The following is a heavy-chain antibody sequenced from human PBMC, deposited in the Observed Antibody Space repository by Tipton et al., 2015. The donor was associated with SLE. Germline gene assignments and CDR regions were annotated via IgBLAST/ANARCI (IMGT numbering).Heavy chain of an antibody. CDR1: GGSISSSSYY. V-gene: IGHV4-39*02. D-gene: IGHD6-13*01. CDR3: ARDPRAAAGTGYYYGMDV. J-gene: IGHJ6*02. CDR2: IYYSGST. Sequence: LRLSCTVSGGSISSSSYYWGWIRQPPGKGLEWIGSIYYSGSTYYNPSLKSRVTISVDTSKNQFSLKLSSVTAADTAVYYCARDPRAAAGTGYYYGMDVWGQGTTVTVSS.